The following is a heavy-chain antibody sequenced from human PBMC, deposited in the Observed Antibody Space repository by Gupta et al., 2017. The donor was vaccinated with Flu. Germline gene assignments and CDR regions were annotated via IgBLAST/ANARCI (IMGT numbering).Heavy chain of an antibody. J-gene: IGHJ4*02. CDR2: IIPVYGQT. Sequence: QVQLVQSGAEVKTPGSLVKVSCQASGVTFSHYATHWVRQAPGQGLKWLGGIIPVYGQTNYAQKVQGRVTITAEESTSTAYMEISSLGSEDTAVYYGARKGVGHCSGGSCYAFDLWGQGTLVTVSS. D-gene: IGHD2-15*01. CDR3: ARKGVGHCSGGSCYAFDL. CDR1: GVTFSHYA. V-gene: IGHV1-69*01.